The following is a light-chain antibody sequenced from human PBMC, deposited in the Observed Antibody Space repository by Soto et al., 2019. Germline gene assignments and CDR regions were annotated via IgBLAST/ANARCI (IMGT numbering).Light chain of an antibody. CDR1: SSDVGGYKF. CDR2: DGS. CDR3: ASYTGSLYV. V-gene: IGLV2-14*03. Sequence: QSALTQPASVSGSPGQSITISCTGTSSDVGGYKFFSWYQQHPGKAPKLMIYDGSNRPSGVSNRFSGSGSDTMASLTISGLQTEDEGDYFCASYTGSLYVFGTGTKVTVL. J-gene: IGLJ1*01.